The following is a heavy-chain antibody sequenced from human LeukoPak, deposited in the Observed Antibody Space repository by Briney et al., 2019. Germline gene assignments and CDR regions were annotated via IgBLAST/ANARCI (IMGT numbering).Heavy chain of an antibody. V-gene: IGHV4-59*01. CDR2: IYYSGST. CDR1: GGSISSYY. Sequence: SETLSLTCTVSGGSISSYYWSWIRQPSGKGLEWIGYIYYSGSTNYNPSLKSRVTISVDTSKNQFSLKLSSVTAADTAVYYCARDAGKVLWFGETYYYYGMDVWGQGTTVTVSS. J-gene: IGHJ6*02. D-gene: IGHD3-10*01. CDR3: ARDAGKVLWFGETYYYYGMDV.